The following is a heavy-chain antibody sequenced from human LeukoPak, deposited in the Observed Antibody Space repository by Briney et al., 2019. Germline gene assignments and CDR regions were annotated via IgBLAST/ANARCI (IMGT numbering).Heavy chain of an antibody. CDR3: ARLGYSSSSNIYYFDY. J-gene: IGHJ4*02. CDR2: ISSVSTYI. D-gene: IGHD6-6*01. Sequence: GGSLRLSCAASGFTFNSYSLSWVRQAPGKGLEWVSSISSVSTYIYYADSVKGRLTISRDNAKNSLYLQMNSLRAEDTAVYYCARLGYSSSSNIYYFDYWGQGTLVTVSS. V-gene: IGHV3-21*01. CDR1: GFTFNSYS.